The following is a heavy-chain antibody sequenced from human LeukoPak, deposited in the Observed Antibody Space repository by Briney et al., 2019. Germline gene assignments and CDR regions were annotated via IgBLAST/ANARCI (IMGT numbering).Heavy chain of an antibody. CDR1: GFTFDDYA. V-gene: IGHV3-23*01. D-gene: IGHD6-6*01. J-gene: IGHJ4*02. Sequence: PGGSLRLSCAASGFTFDDYAMHWVRQAPGKGLEWVSAISGSGGSTYYADSVKGRFTISRDNSKNTLYLQMNSLRAEDTAVYYCAKMGLRIAARNIDYWGQGTLVTVSS. CDR2: ISGSGGST. CDR3: AKMGLRIAARNIDY.